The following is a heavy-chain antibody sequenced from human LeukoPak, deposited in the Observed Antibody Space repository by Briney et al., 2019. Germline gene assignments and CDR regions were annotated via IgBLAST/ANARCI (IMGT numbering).Heavy chain of an antibody. D-gene: IGHD3-9*01. V-gene: IGHV3-7*01. CDR1: GFTFSRYW. CDR2: IKQDGSER. J-gene: IGHJ4*02. CDR3: ASENCDILTGYYTHFDY. Sequence: GGSLRLSCAASGFTFSRYWMSWVRQAPGKGLEWVANIKQDGSERYYVDSVKGRFTISRDNAKNSLYLQMNSLRAEDTAVYYCASENCDILTGYYTHFDYWGQGTLVTVSS.